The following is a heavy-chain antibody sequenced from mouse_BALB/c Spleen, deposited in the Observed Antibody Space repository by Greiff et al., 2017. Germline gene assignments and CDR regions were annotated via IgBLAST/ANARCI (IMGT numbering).Heavy chain of an antibody. D-gene: IGHD3-2*02. CDR2: ISSGGSYT. Sequence: EVKLMESGGDLVKPGGSLKLSCAASGFTFSSYGMSWVRQTPDKRLEWVATISSGGSYTYYPDSVKGRFTISRDNAKNTLYLQMSSLKSEDTAMYYCARQKARAMDYWGQGTSVTVSS. J-gene: IGHJ4*01. CDR3: ARQKARAMDY. V-gene: IGHV5-6*01. CDR1: GFTFSSYG.